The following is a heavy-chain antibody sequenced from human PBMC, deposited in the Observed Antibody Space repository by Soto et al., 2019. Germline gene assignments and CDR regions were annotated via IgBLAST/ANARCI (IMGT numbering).Heavy chain of an antibody. Sequence: SETLSLTCAVYGGSFSGYYWSWIRQPPGKGLEWIGEINHSGSTNYNPSLKSRVTISVDTSKNQFSLKLSSVTAADMAVYYCARRYGGNFDYWGQGTLVTVSS. CDR1: GGSFSGYY. J-gene: IGHJ4*02. CDR3: ARRYGGNFDY. D-gene: IGHD1-26*01. V-gene: IGHV4-34*01. CDR2: INHSGST.